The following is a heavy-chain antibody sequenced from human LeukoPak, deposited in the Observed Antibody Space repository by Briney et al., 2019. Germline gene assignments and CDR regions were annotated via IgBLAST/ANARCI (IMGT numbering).Heavy chain of an antibody. CDR1: GGTFSSYA. D-gene: IGHD1-26*01. V-gene: IGHV1-69*13. CDR3: ATAEVGATGSDAFDI. J-gene: IGHJ3*02. CDR2: IIPIFGTA. Sequence: SVKVSCKASGGTFSSYAISWVRQAPGQGLEWMGGIIPIFGTANYAQKFQGRVTITADESTSTAYMELSSLRPEDTAVYYCATAEVGATGSDAFDIWGQGTMVTVSS.